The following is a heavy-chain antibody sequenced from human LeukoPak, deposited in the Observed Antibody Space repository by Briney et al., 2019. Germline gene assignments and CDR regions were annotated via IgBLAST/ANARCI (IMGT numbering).Heavy chain of an antibody. J-gene: IGHJ4*02. V-gene: IGHV3-23*01. CDR2: ISGSGGST. D-gene: IGHD3-3*01. Sequence: GASLRLSCAASGFTFSSYAMSWVRQAPGKGLEWVSAISGSGGSTYYADSVKGRFTISRDNSKNTLYLQMNSLRAEDTAVYYCAGGFRSAWYLDYWGQGTLVTVSS. CDR1: GFTFSSYA. CDR3: AGGFRSAWYLDY.